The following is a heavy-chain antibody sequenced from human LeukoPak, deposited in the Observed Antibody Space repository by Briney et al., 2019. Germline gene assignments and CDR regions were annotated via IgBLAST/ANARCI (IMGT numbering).Heavy chain of an antibody. CDR2: IYPGGSDT. CDR1: GYSFTNYW. V-gene: IGHV5-51*01. J-gene: IGHJ3*02. D-gene: IGHD4-17*01. Sequence: GESLKISCKASGYSFTNYWIAWVRQMPGKGLEWMGIIYPGGSDTTYSPSFQGQVTISADNSITTAYLQWSSLKASDTAMYYCARPMIDYGDYADAFDIWGQGTMVTVSS. CDR3: ARPMIDYGDYADAFDI.